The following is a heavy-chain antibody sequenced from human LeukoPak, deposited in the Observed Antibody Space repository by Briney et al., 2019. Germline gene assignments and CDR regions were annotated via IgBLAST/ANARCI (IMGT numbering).Heavy chain of an antibody. CDR3: ARGKSGYDNLLDY. J-gene: IGHJ4*02. V-gene: IGHV1-69*05. D-gene: IGHD5-12*01. CDR1: GGTFSSYA. Sequence: SVKVSCKASGGTFSSYAISWVRQAPGQGLEWMGGIIPIFGTANYAQKFQGRVTITTDESTSTAYMELSSLRSEDTAVYYCARGKSGYDNLLDYWGQGTLVTVSS. CDR2: IIPIFGTA.